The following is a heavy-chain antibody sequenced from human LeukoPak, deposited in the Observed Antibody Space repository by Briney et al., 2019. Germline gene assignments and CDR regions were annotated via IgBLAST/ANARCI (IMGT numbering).Heavy chain of an antibody. CDR1: GYSISSGYY. Sequence: PSETLSLTCAVSGYSISSGYYWGWIRQPPGKGLEWIGSIYHTGSTYHNPSLKSRVTISVDTSKNQFSLELSSVTAADTAVYYCARRHAFDIWGQGTMVTVSS. V-gene: IGHV4-38-2*01. CDR3: ARRHAFDI. CDR2: IYHTGST. J-gene: IGHJ3*02.